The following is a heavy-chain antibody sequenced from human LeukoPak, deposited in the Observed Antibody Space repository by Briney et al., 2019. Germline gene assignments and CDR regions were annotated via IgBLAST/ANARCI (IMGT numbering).Heavy chain of an antibody. CDR2: IIPILGIA. D-gene: IGHD2-2*01. V-gene: IGHV1-69*04. J-gene: IGHJ4*02. CDR1: GGTFSSYA. CDR3: ASLIDIVVVPDDSRGFDY. Sequence: GASVKVSCKASGGTFSSYAISWVRQAPGQGLEWMGRIIPILGIANYAQKFQGRVTITADKSTSTAYMELSSLRSEDTAVYYCASLIDIVVVPDDSRGFDYWGQGTLVTVSS.